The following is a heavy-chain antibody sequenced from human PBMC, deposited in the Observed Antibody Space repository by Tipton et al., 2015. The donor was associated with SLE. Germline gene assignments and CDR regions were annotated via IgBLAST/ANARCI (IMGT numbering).Heavy chain of an antibody. V-gene: IGHV3-30*04. Sequence: SLRLSCAASGFTFSIYAMHWVRQAPDKGLDWVAVISYDGSNKYYADSVKGRFTISRDNSKNTLYLQMNSLRAEDTAVYFCATQLLYNFDYWGQGTLVTDSS. CDR2: ISYDGSNK. CDR3: ATQLLYNFDY. CDR1: GFTFSIYA. D-gene: IGHD2-2*02. J-gene: IGHJ4*02.